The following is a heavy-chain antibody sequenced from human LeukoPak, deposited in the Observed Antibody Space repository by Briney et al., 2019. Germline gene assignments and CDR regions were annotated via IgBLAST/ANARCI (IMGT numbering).Heavy chain of an antibody. CDR2: IKQDGSEK. J-gene: IGHJ4*02. D-gene: IGHD2-2*01. CDR1: GFTLSAYW. CDR3: ARGPLTYCSTTSCQFDQ. Sequence: GGSLRLSCAASGFTLSAYWMSWVRQAPGKGLEWVANIKQDGSEKFYVDSVEGRFTISRDNAKNSLYLQMNTLRAEDTAVYYCARGPLTYCSTTSCQFDQWGQGTLVTVSS. V-gene: IGHV3-7*04.